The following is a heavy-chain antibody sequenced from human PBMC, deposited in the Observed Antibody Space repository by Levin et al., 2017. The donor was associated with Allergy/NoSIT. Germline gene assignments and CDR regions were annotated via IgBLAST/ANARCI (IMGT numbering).Heavy chain of an antibody. CDR2: ISGSGGST. V-gene: IGHV3-23*01. D-gene: IGHD1-26*01. CDR3: AKGLGELYYFDY. CDR1: GFTFSSYA. J-gene: IGHJ4*02. Sequence: ETLSLTCAASGFTFSSYAMSWVRQAPGKGLEWVSAISGSGGSTYYADSVKGRFTISRDNSKNTLYLQMNSLRAEDTAVYYCAKGLGELYYFDYWGQGTLVTVSS.